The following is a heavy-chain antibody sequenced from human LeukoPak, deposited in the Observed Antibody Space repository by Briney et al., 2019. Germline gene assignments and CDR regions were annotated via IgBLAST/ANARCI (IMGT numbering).Heavy chain of an antibody. V-gene: IGHV3-30-3*01. J-gene: IGHJ4*02. D-gene: IGHD3-10*01. CDR3: ARVGGRGSIGGDC. CDR1: GFTFSSYA. Sequence: GGSLRLSCAASGFTFSSYAMHWVRQAPGKGLEWVAVISYDGSNKYYADSVKGRFTISRDNSKNTLYLQMNSLRAEDTAMYFCARVGGRGSIGGDCWGQGTLVTVSS. CDR2: ISYDGSNK.